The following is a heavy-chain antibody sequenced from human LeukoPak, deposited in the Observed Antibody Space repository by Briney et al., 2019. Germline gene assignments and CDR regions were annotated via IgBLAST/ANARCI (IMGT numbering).Heavy chain of an antibody. CDR1: GFTFSSYS. J-gene: IGHJ4*02. V-gene: IGHV3-48*01. CDR3: ARGHSGYHNT. D-gene: IGHD5-12*01. Sequence: GGSLRLSCAASGFTFSSYSMNWVRQAPGKGLEWVSYISSSSSTIYYADSVKGRFTISRDNSKNTLYLQMNSLRAEDTAVYYCARGHSGYHNTGGQGTLVTVSS. CDR2: ISSSSSTI.